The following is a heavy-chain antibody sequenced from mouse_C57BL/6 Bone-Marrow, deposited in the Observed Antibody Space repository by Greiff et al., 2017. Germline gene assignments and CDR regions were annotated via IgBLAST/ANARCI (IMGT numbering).Heavy chain of an antibody. J-gene: IGHJ1*03. CDR2: IYPGGGYT. Sequence: LKQSGAELVRPGTSVKMSCKASGYTFTNYWIGWAKQRPGHGLEWIGDIYPGGGYTNYNEKFKGKATLTADKSSSTAYMQFSSLTSEDSAIYYCARRRYWYFDVWGTGTTVTVSS. V-gene: IGHV1-63*01. CDR1: GYTFTNYW. CDR3: ARRRYWYFDV.